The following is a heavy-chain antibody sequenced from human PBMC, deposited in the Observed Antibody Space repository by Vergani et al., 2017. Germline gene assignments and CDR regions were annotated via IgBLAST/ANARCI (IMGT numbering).Heavy chain of an antibody. CDR2: IDPSDAYS. V-gene: IGHV5-10-1*03. Sequence: EVQLVQSGAEVKKPGESLRISCKGSGYSFTSYWISWVRQMPGKGLEWMGRIDPSDAYSHYSPSFPGHXTISADKSISTAYLQWSSLKASDTAMYYWAREGYCSSTSCHNWFDPWGQGTLVTVSS. CDR3: AREGYCSSTSCHNWFDP. CDR1: GYSFTSYW. J-gene: IGHJ5*02. D-gene: IGHD2-2*01.